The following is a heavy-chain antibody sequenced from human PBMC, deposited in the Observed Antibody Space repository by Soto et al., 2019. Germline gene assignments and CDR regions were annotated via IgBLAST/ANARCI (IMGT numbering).Heavy chain of an antibody. Sequence: QITLKESDPTLVKPTQTLTLTCTFSGFSLSTSGVGVGWIRQPPGKALEWLALIYWDDDKRYSPSLKSRLTITKDTSKNQVVLTMTNMDPVDTATYYCAHSLIGYYYDSSGSNWFDPWGQGTLVTVSS. CDR2: IYWDDDK. CDR3: AHSLIGYYYDSSGSNWFDP. J-gene: IGHJ5*02. V-gene: IGHV2-5*02. D-gene: IGHD3-22*01. CDR1: GFSLSTSGVG.